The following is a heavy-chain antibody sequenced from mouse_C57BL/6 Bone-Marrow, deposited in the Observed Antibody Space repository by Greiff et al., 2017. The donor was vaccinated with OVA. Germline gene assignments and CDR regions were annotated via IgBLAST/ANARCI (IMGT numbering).Heavy chain of an antibody. CDR1: GYTFTEYT. V-gene: IGHV1-62-2*01. D-gene: IGHD2-4*01. Sequence: LVESGAELVKPGASVKLSCKASGYTFTEYTIHWVKQRSGQGLEWIGWFYPGSGSIKYNEKFKDKATLTADKSSSTVYMELSRLTSEDSAVYFCARHEGSYDYDGAWFAYWGQGTLVTVSA. J-gene: IGHJ3*01. CDR3: ARHEGSYDYDGAWFAY. CDR2: FYPGSGSI.